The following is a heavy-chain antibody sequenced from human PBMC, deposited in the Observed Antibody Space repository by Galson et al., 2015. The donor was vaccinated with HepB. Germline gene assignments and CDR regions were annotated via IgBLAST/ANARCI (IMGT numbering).Heavy chain of an antibody. CDR3: ARGGGSNWYAYYFDY. D-gene: IGHD6-13*01. V-gene: IGHV1-2*02. CDR1: GYTFTGYY. CDR2: INPHSSGT. J-gene: IGHJ4*02. Sequence: SVKVSCKASGYTFTGYYIHWVRQAPGQQLEWMGWINPHSSGTNYAQHFQGRVTVTRDTSISTVYMELSSLRSDDTAVYFCARGGGSNWYAYYFDYWGQGTLVTVSS.